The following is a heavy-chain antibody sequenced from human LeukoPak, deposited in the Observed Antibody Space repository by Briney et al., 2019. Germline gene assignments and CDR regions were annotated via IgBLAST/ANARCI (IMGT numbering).Heavy chain of an antibody. CDR2: IYSGGST. J-gene: IGHJ6*02. CDR3: ARRIGGEGDYGMDV. V-gene: IGHV3-53*01. D-gene: IGHD2-15*01. CDR1: GFTFSNYV. Sequence: GGSLGLSCAASGFTFSNYVMAWVRQAPGKGLEWVSVIYSGGSTYYADSVKGRFTISRDNSKNTLYLQMNSLRAEDTAVYYCARRIGGEGDYGMDVWGQGTTVTVSS.